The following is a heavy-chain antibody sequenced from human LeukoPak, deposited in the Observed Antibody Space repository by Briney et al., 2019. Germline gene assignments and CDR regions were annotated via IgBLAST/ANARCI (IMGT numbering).Heavy chain of an antibody. CDR2: ISSSSSTI. J-gene: IGHJ4*02. CDR1: GFTFSGYT. V-gene: IGHV3-48*04. D-gene: IGHD3-16*01. Sequence: GGSLRLSCAASGFTFSGYTMNWVRQAPGKGLEWISDISSSSSTICYAESVKGRFTISRDNAKNSLYLQMNSLRAEDTAVYYCSRVRGGNYFDYWGQGALVTVSS. CDR3: SRVRGGNYFDY.